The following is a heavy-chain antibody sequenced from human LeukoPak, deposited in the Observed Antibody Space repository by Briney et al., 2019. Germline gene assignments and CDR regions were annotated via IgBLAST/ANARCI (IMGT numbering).Heavy chain of an antibody. CDR1: AFTFSNYA. V-gene: IGHV3-23*01. D-gene: IGHD1-14*01. J-gene: IGHJ4*02. Sequence: GGSLRLSCAASAFTFSNYAMSWVRQAPGKGLEWVSTISNSDSSTYYADSVKGRFTISRDNSEDTLYLQMNSLRAEDTAVYYCAKATGYLLWGQGTLVIVSS. CDR2: ISNSDSST. CDR3: AKATGYLL.